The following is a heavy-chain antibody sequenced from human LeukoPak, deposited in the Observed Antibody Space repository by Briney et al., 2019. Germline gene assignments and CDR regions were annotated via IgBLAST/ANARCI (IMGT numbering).Heavy chain of an antibody. CDR2: IISRGDNT. CDR3: ARGRGYCTGASCDTDY. V-gene: IGHV3-48*04. Sequence: PGGSLRLSCAASGFTFNSWSMNWVRQAPGKGLEWISNIISRGDNTHYADSVKGRFTISRDNAKNSLFLQLNSLRAEDTAVYYCARGRGYCTGASCDTDYWGQGTLVTVSS. CDR1: GFTFNSWS. J-gene: IGHJ4*02. D-gene: IGHD2-8*02.